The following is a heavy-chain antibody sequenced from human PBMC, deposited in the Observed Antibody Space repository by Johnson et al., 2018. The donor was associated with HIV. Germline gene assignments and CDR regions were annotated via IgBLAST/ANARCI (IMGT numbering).Heavy chain of an antibody. CDR2: IKQDGSEK. V-gene: IGHV3-7*05. CDR1: GFTFSSYW. D-gene: IGHD1-14*01. J-gene: IGHJ3*02. CDR3: ARDYLTQDAFDI. Sequence: VHLVESGGGLVQPGGSLRLSCAASGFTFSSYWMSWVRQAPGKGLEWVANIKQDGSEKYYVDSVKGRFTISRDNPKHSLYLQRNSLRAEDTAVYYCARDYLTQDAFDIWGQGTMVTVSS.